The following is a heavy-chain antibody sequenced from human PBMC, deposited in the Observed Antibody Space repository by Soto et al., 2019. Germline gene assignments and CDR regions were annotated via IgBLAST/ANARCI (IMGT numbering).Heavy chain of an antibody. CDR3: ATGGYYPDY. D-gene: IGHD3-10*01. V-gene: IGHV3-15*01. CDR1: GFTFVNAW. J-gene: IGHJ4*02. CDR2: VKSKTHGGTT. Sequence: WGSLRLSCAGSGFTFVNAWISCVRQSPFKGREWVGRVKSKTHGGTTDYAAPVKGRFTISRDDSENTVFLQMNSLKTEDTAVYYCATGGYYPDYWGQGTLVTVSS.